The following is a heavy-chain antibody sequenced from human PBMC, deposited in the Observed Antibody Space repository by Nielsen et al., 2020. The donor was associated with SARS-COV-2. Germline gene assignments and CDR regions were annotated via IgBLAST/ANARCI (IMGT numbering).Heavy chain of an antibody. CDR3: AKARAGRYPQSRILDN. CDR2: IGDDGTGI. D-gene: IGHD2-21*01. Sequence: GESLKISCAAPGFTFSTYAMNWVRQAPGKGLEWVSVIGDDGTGINYANSVKGRFTISRDNSKNTLYLQMNSLRAEDTAVYYCAKARAGRYPQSRILDNWAQGTLVTVSA. V-gene: IGHV3-23*01. CDR1: GFTFSTYA. J-gene: IGHJ4*02.